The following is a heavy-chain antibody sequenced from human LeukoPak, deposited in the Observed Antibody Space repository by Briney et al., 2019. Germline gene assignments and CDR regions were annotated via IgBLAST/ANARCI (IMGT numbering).Heavy chain of an antibody. J-gene: IGHJ4*02. CDR1: GFTFDDYG. D-gene: IGHD3-10*01. CDR2: INWNGGNT. Sequence: GGPLRLSCAASGFTFDDYGMSWVRQAPGKGLEWVSGINWNGGNTGYADSVKGRFTISRDNAKNSLYLQMNSLRAEDTALYYCASSIALIRGVIYDFDYWGQGTLVTVSS. CDR3: ASSIALIRGVIYDFDY. V-gene: IGHV3-20*04.